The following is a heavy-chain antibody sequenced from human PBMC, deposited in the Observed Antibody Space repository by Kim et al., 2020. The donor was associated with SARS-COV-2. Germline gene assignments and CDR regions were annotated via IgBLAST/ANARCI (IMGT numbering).Heavy chain of an antibody. CDR2: IYYSGST. J-gene: IGHJ6*02. Sequence: SETLSLTCTVSGGSISSSSYYWGWIRQRPGKGLEWIGSIYYSGSTYYNPSLKSRVTISVDTSKNQFSLKLSSVTAADTAVYYCAGEMATISNYYYYGMDVWGQGTTVTVSS. CDR3: AGEMATISNYYYYGMDV. V-gene: IGHV4-39*07. CDR1: GGSISSSSYY. D-gene: IGHD5-12*01.